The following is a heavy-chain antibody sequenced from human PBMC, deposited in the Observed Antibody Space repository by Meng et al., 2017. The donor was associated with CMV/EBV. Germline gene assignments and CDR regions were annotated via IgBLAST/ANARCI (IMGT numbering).Heavy chain of an antibody. Sequence: GESLKISCAASGFTFSSHWMTWVRQAPGKGLEWVANINQYGSDTNYVDSVKGRFIISSDNAKSSLYLQMNSLRADDTAVYFCARGRTSVTANWGHGTLVTVSS. J-gene: IGHJ4*01. CDR3: ARGRTSVTAN. V-gene: IGHV3-7*01. D-gene: IGHD2-21*02. CDR2: INQYGSDT. CDR1: GFTFSSHW.